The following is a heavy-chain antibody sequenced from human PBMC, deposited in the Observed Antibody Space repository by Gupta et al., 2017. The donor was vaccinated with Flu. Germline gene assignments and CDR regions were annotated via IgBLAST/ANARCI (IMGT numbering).Heavy chain of an antibody. D-gene: IGHD3-22*01. Sequence: MNWVRQAPGKGLEWVSSISSSSSYIYYADSVKGRFTISRDNAKNSRYLQMNSLRAEDTAVYYCARDMVEGLVITYYYYYYGMDVWGQGTTGTVSS. CDR3: ARDMVEGLVITYYYYYYGMDV. CDR2: ISSSSSYI. V-gene: IGHV3-21*01. J-gene: IGHJ6*02.